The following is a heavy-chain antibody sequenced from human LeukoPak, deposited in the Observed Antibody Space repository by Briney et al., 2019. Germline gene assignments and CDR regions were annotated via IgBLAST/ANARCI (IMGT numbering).Heavy chain of an antibody. CDR2: MNPNSGNT. D-gene: IGHD5-18*01. CDR3: ARGVGGYSYGLGAYWFDP. CDR1: GYTFTIYD. V-gene: IGHV1-8*01. J-gene: IGHJ5*02. Sequence: GASVKVSFKASGYTFTIYDINWVRQATGQGLEWMGWMNPNSGNTGYAQKFQGRVTMTRNTSISTAYMELSSLRSEDTAVYYCARGVGGYSYGLGAYWFDPWGQGTLVTVSS.